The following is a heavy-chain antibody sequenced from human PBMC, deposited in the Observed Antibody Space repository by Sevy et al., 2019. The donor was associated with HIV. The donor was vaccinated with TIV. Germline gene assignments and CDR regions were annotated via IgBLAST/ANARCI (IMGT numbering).Heavy chain of an antibody. D-gene: IGHD4-17*01. J-gene: IGHJ4*02. Sequence: SETLSLTCTVSGGSVSGVIYYWTWIRQPPGKGLEWIGYASYRGFTNYNPSLKSRVTISVDTCKNQFSLKLTSVSAADTAVYYCARGGNDNGGMYFDFWGQGTLVTVSS. V-gene: IGHV4-61*01. CDR1: GGSVSGVIYY. CDR3: ARGGNDNGGMYFDF. CDR2: ASYRGFT.